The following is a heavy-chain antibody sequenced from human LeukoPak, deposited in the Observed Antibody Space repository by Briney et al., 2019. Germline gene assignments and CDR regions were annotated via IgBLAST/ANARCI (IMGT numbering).Heavy chain of an antibody. CDR3: APTGKVTVGLSY. CDR2: ISSDSTYI. Sequence: KPGGSLRLSCAASGFTFSTYTMNWVRQAPGKGLEWVSSISSDSTYIYYADSVKGRFTISRDNAKNSLYLQMNSLRAEDTAVYYCAPTGKVTVGLSYWGQGTLVTVSS. D-gene: IGHD2-21*02. J-gene: IGHJ4*02. CDR1: GFTFSTYT. V-gene: IGHV3-21*01.